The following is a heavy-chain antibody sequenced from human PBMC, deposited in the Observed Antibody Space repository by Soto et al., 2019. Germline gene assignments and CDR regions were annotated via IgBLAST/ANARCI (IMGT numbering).Heavy chain of an antibody. Sequence: PSETLSLTCSLSAGTTPSGDYFWSWIRQPPGKGLEWIGSIFYTGSTYYSPYLKSRASMSMDTSTNLFFLRLRSLTAADTAVYFCARVKATLYRHYYLDYWGQGTPVTVSS. CDR2: IFYTGST. CDR1: AGTTPSGDYF. CDR3: ARVKATLYRHYYLDY. D-gene: IGHD5-12*01. J-gene: IGHJ4*02. V-gene: IGHV4-30-4*01.